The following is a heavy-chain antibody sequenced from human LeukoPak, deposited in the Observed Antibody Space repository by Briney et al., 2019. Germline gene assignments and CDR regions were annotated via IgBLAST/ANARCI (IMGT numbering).Heavy chain of an antibody. J-gene: IGHJ5*02. CDR1: GGSFSGYY. Sequence: SETLSLTXAVYGGSFSGYYWSWIRQPPGKGLEWIGEINHSGSTNYNPSLKSRVTISVDTSKNQFSLKLSSVTAADTAVYYCARGGVTIFGVVRRNWFDPWGQGTLVTVSS. D-gene: IGHD3-3*01. CDR3: ARGGVTIFGVVRRNWFDP. CDR2: INHSGST. V-gene: IGHV4-34*01.